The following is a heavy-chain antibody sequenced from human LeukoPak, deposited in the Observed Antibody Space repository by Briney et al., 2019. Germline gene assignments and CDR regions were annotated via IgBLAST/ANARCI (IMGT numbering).Heavy chain of an antibody. CDR1: GYTFTDYA. V-gene: IGHV7-4-1*02. Sequence: ASVKVSCKASGYTFTDYAMNWARQAPGQGLEWMGWFNTNTGNPTYAQGFTVRVVFSLDTSVSTAYLQINNLNAEDTAVYYCARPLGYSSSSWFDLWGQGTLVIVSS. J-gene: IGHJ5*02. CDR3: ARPLGYSSSSWFDL. CDR2: FNTNTGNP. D-gene: IGHD6-6*01.